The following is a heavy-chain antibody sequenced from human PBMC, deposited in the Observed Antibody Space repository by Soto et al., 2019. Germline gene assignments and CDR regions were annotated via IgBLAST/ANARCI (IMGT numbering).Heavy chain of an antibody. CDR3: ARVRILGVAATLDY. CDR1: GGSISSGGYY. D-gene: IGHD2-15*01. CDR2: IYYIGST. Sequence: QVQLQESGPGLVKPSQTLSLTCTVSGGSISSGGYYWSWIRQHPGKGLEWIGYIYYIGSTYYNPSLKTRVTKSVDTSKNQSSLKLSSVTAADSAVYYCARVRILGVAATLDYWGQGTLVTVSS. J-gene: IGHJ4*02. V-gene: IGHV4-31*03.